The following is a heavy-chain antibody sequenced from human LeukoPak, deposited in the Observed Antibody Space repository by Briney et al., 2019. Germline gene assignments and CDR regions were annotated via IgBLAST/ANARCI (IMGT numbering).Heavy chain of an antibody. CDR1: GFTFSSYA. CDR3: AKDRAGRTGWYYFDS. CDR2: ISGSGGST. Sequence: PGGSLRLSCAAPGFTFSSYAMSWVRQAPGKGLGWVSAISGSGGSTYYADSVKGRFTISRDNSKNTLYLQMNSLRAEDTAGYFCAKDRAGRTGWYYFDSWGQGTLVTVSA. D-gene: IGHD6-19*01. J-gene: IGHJ4*02. V-gene: IGHV3-23*01.